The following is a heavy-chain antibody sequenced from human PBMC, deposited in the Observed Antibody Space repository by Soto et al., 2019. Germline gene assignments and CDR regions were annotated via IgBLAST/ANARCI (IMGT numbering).Heavy chain of an antibody. J-gene: IGHJ6*02. V-gene: IGHV3-21*01. CDR2: ISTSSSFI. Sequence: GGSLRLSCEGSGFTFRSHSMNWVRQAPGRGLEWVASISTSSSFIYYGDPVRGRFIISRDNAKNSLDLQMDSLRVEDTAVYYCARENKDVNKSTSISSGFHGMDVWGQGITVTVSS. D-gene: IGHD2-2*01. CDR3: ARENKDVNKSTSISSGFHGMDV. CDR1: GFTFRSHS.